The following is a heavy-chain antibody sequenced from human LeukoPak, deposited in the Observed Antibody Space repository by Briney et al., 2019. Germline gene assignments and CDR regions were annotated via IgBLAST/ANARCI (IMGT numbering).Heavy chain of an antibody. V-gene: IGHV4-34*01. CDR1: GGSFSGYY. J-gene: IGHJ3*02. CDR2: INHSGST. D-gene: IGHD1-14*01. Sequence: SQTLSLTCAVYGGSFSGYYWSWIRQPPGKGLEWIGEINHSGSTNYNPSLKSRVTISVDTSKNQFSLKLSSVTAADTAVYYCASLAGHAFDIWGQGTMVTVSS. CDR3: ASLAGHAFDI.